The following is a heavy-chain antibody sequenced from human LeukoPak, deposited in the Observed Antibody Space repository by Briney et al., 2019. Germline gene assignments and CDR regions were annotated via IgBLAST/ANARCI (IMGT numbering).Heavy chain of an antibody. V-gene: IGHV5-51*01. CDR1: GYSFTSYW. D-gene: IGHD4-17*01. CDR3: ARWRGTVTTHDAFDI. CDR2: IYPGDSDT. Sequence: GEPLKISCKGSGYSFTSYWIGWVRQMPGKGLEWMGIIYPGDSDTRYSPSFQGQVTISADKSISTAYLQWSSLKASDTAMYYCARWRGTVTTHDAFDIWGQGTMVTVSS. J-gene: IGHJ3*02.